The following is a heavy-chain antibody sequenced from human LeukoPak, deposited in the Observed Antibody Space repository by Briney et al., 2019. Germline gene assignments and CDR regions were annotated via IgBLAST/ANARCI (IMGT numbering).Heavy chain of an antibody. CDR2: IYPGDSDT. CDR3: ARTSSRYNWNYDY. V-gene: IGHV5-51*01. J-gene: IGHJ4*02. D-gene: IGHD1-7*01. Sequence: GESLKISCKGSRYSFTSYWIGWVRQMPGKGLEWMGIIYPGDSDTRYSPSFQGQVTISADKSISTAYLQWSSLKASDTAMYYCARTSSRYNWNYDYWGQGTLVTVSS. CDR1: RYSFTSYW.